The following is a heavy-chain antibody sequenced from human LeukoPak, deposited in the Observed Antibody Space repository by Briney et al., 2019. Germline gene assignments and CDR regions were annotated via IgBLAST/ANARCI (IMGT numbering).Heavy chain of an antibody. CDR3: ARGGGGIQLWSRLDY. J-gene: IGHJ4*02. CDR1: GGSISSGSYY. CDR2: IYTSGSI. Sequence: PSETLSLTCTVSGGSISSGSYYWSWIRQPAGKGLEWIGRIYTSGSINYNPSLKSRVAISVDPSKNQFSLKLSSLTAADTAVYYCARGGGGIQLWSRLDYWGQGTLVTVSS. V-gene: IGHV4-61*02. D-gene: IGHD5-18*01.